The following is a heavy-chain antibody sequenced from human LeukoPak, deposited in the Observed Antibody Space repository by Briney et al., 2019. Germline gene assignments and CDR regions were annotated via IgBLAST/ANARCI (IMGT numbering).Heavy chain of an antibody. CDR2: INPSGGST. V-gene: IGHV1-46*01. D-gene: IGHD2-21*02. CDR3: AREPLYGDYPD. CDR1: GYTLTSYY. Sequence: ASVKVSCKASGYTLTSYYIHWVRQAPGQGLEWMGIINPSGGSTSYAQKFQGRVTMTRDTSTSTVYMELSSLRSEDTAVYYCAREPLYGDYPDWGQGTLVTVSS. J-gene: IGHJ4*02.